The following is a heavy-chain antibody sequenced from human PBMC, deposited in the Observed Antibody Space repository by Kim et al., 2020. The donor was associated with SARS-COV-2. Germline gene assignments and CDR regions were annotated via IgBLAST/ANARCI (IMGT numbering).Heavy chain of an antibody. CDR1: GFTFSSYA. J-gene: IGHJ3*02. D-gene: IGHD1-1*01. CDR3: AKDLNSVQLERGTFDI. V-gene: IGHV3-23*01. CDR2: ITGGGTNT. Sequence: GGSLRLSCAASGFTFSSYAMSWVRQAPGKGLELVSSITGGGTNTNYADSLRGRFTISRDNSKNTLYLHMNILRAEDTAVYYCAKDLNSVQLERGTFDIWGQGTMVTVSS.